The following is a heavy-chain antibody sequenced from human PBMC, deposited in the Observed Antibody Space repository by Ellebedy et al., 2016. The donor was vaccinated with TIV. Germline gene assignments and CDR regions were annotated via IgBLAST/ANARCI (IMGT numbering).Heavy chain of an antibody. J-gene: IGHJ4*02. Sequence: AASVKVSCKASGYTFTSFGLHLVRQAPGQRLEWMGWINAWNGNTRYSQKFQDRVTITRDTSATTAYMELSSLRSEGTAVYYCARVYLSAAPPDYWGQGTLVTVSS. CDR3: ARVYLSAAPPDY. D-gene: IGHD6-13*01. CDR2: INAWNGNT. CDR1: GYTFTSFG. V-gene: IGHV1-3*01.